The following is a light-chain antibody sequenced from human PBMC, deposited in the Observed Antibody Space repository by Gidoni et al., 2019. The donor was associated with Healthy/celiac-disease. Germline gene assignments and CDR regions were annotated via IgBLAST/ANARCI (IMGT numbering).Light chain of an antibody. CDR3: QQYNSYWT. CDR2: KAS. Sequence: DIQMTQSPSTLSASIGDRVTITCRASQSISSWLAWYQQKPGKDPKLLIYKASSLERGFPSRFSGRGSGTEFTLTISSLQPDDFATYYCQQYNSYWTFGQGTKVEIK. J-gene: IGKJ1*01. CDR1: QSISSW. V-gene: IGKV1-5*03.